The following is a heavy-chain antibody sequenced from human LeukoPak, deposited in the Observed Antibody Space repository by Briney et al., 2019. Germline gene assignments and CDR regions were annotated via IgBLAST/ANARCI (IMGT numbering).Heavy chain of an antibody. V-gene: IGHV4-59*01. CDR1: GGSISSYY. D-gene: IGHD6-25*01. CDR3: ARGRLAYYFDY. J-gene: IGHJ4*02. Sequence: SETLSLTCTVSGGSISSYYWSWIRQPPGKGLEWMGYIYYSGSTNYNPSLKSRVTISVDTSKNQFSLKLSSVTAADTAVYYCARGRLAYYFDYWGQGTLVTVSS. CDR2: IYYSGST.